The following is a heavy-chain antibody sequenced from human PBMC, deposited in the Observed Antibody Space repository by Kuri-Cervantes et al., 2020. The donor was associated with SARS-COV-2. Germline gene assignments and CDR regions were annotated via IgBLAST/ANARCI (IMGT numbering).Heavy chain of an antibody. J-gene: IGHJ6*03. Sequence: ASSLVSSRASGDTFTSYDINWGRQATGQGLEWMGWMNPNSGNTGYAQKFQGRVTMTRNTSISTAYMELSSLRSEDTAVYYCARENILLVPTAVIGADYHYYDIDVWGKGTTVTVSS. CDR2: MNPNSGNT. CDR3: ARENILLVPTAVIGADYHYYDIDV. D-gene: IGHD2-2*01. V-gene: IGHV1-8*01. CDR1: GDTFTSYD.